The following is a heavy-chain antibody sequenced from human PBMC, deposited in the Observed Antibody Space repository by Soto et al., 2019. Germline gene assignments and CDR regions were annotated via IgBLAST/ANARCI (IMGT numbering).Heavy chain of an antibody. Sequence: QVQLVESGGGLVKPGGSLRLSCAASGFTFSDYYMSWIRQAPGKGLEWVSYISSSGSTIYYADSEKGRFTISRDNAKNSLYLQMSSLRAEDTAVYYCARDRFVYCSGGSCYSTGLGYWGQGTLVTVSS. J-gene: IGHJ4*02. V-gene: IGHV3-11*01. D-gene: IGHD2-15*01. CDR2: ISSSGSTI. CDR3: ARDRFVYCSGGSCYSTGLGY. CDR1: GFTFSDYY.